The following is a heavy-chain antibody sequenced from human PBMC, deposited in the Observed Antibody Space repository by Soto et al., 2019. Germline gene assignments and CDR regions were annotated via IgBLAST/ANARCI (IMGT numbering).Heavy chain of an antibody. D-gene: IGHD6-19*01. CDR2: TYYRSNWRH. CDR3: ARGVAGSGFDL. J-gene: IGHJ4*02. CDR1: GDSVSSNTAA. Sequence: SQTLSLTCAISGDSVSSNTAAWNWIRSSPSRGLEWLGRTYYRSNWRHDYAVSVKSRITVNPGTSKNHFSLQLNSVTPDDTAVYYCARGVAGSGFDLWRQGTLVTVSS. V-gene: IGHV6-1*01.